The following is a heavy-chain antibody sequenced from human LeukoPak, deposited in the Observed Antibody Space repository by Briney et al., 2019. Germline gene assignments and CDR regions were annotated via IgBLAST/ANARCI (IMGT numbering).Heavy chain of an antibody. D-gene: IGHD3-16*01. CDR3: ARDRGWGTFDI. CDR1: GFTFSTSW. V-gene: IGHV3-74*01. J-gene: IGHJ3*02. Sequence: GGSLRLSCAASGFTFSTSWMYWVRQAPGKGPFWVSRINSDGSSTNYADSVKGRFTISRENAKNTLYLQLNSLRAEDTAVYYCARDRGWGTFDIWGQGTMVTVSS. CDR2: INSDGSST.